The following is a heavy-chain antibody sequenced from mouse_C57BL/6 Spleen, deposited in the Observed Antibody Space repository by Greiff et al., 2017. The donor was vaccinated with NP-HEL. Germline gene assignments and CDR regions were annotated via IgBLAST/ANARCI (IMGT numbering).Heavy chain of an antibody. CDR3: ARGGDGYYGYFDV. V-gene: IGHV1-66*01. Sequence: VQLQQSGPELVKPGASVKISCKASGYSFTSYYIHWVKQRPGQGLEWIGWIYPGSGNTKYNEKFKGKATLTADTSSSTAYMQLSSLTSEDSAVYYCARGGDGYYGYFDVWGTGTTVTVSS. CDR2: IYPGSGNT. D-gene: IGHD2-3*01. CDR1: GYSFTSYY. J-gene: IGHJ1*03.